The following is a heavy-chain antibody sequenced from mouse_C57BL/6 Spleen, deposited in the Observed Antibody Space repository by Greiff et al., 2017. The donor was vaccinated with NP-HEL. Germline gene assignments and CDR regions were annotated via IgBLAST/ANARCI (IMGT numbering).Heavy chain of an antibody. Sequence: QVQLKESGAELVRPGASVKLSCKASGYTFTDYYINWVKQRPGQGLEWIARIYPGSGNTYYNEKFKGKATLTAEKSSSTAYMQLSSLTSEDSAVYFCARDGPRDYFDYWGQGTTLTVSS. CDR3: ARDGPRDYFDY. D-gene: IGHD1-2*01. CDR1: GYTFTDYY. V-gene: IGHV1-76*01. CDR2: IYPGSGNT. J-gene: IGHJ2*01.